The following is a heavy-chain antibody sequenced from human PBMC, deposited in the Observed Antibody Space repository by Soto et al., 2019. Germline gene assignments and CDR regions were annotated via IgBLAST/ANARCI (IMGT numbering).Heavy chain of an antibody. CDR1: GGTFSSSS. Sequence: GSSVKVSCKASGGTFSSSSISWVRQAPGQGLEWMGGIIPIFGTANYTQKFQGRVTITADESTSPAYMELSSLSSDDTAVYYCARPLPYYYEKGGQPAWFDPSGQGTLDTGSP. D-gene: IGHD3-22*01. J-gene: IGHJ5*02. CDR3: ARPLPYYYEKGGQPAWFDP. CDR2: IIPIFGTA. V-gene: IGHV1-69*13.